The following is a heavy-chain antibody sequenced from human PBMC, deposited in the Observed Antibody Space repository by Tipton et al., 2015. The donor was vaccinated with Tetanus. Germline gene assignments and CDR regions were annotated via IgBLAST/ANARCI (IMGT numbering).Heavy chain of an antibody. CDR3: ARGTLREDIVVVPAAMRWFDP. CDR1: GGSFSGYY. CDR2: INHSGST. J-gene: IGHJ5*02. D-gene: IGHD2-2*01. V-gene: IGHV4-34*01. Sequence: TLSLTCAVYGGSFSGYYWSWIRQPPGKGLEWIGEINHSGSTNYNPSLKSRVTISVDTSKNQFSLKLSSVTAADTAVYYCARGTLREDIVVVPAAMRWFDPWGQGTLVTVSS.